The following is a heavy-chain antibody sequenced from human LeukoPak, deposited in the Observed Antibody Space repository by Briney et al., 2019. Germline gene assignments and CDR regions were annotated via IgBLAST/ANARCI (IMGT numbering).Heavy chain of an antibody. CDR2: ISSSSRYI. J-gene: IGHJ4*02. CDR1: GFTFSTYS. D-gene: IGHD3-16*01. CDR3: AQDVGGSYVHSDY. Sequence: TGGSLILSCAASGFTFSTYSVNWVRQTPGKGLGWDSSISSSSRYIYYADSMKGRFSISRDKAKSSLYLQMNSLGAEDTALYYCAQDVGGSYVHSDYWGQGTLVTVSS. V-gene: IGHV3-21*04.